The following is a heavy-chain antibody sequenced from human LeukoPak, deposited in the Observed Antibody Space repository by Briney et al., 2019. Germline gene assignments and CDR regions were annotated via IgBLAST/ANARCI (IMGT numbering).Heavy chain of an antibody. CDR1: GGSISSSSYY. V-gene: IGHV4-61*02. D-gene: IGHD3-9*01. CDR2: IYTSGST. Sequence: SETLSLTCTVSGGSISSSSYYWSWIRQPAGKGLEWIGRIYTSGSTNYNPSLKSRVTISVDTSKNQFSLKLSSVTAADTAVYYCARDRRVRYSDNWFDPWGQGTLVTVSS. CDR3: ARDRRVRYSDNWFDP. J-gene: IGHJ5*02.